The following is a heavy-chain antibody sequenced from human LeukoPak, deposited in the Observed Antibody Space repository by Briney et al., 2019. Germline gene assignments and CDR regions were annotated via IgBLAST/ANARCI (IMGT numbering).Heavy chain of an antibody. Sequence: KAGGSLRLSCAASGFTLSSYGMHWVRQAPGKGLEWVGRIKSKTDGGTTDYAAPVKGRFTISRDDSKNTLYLQMNSLKTEDTAVYFCTTETEVGATRRFDYWGQGTLVTVSS. D-gene: IGHD1-26*01. CDR3: TTETEVGATRRFDY. CDR2: IKSKTDGGTT. CDR1: GFTLSSYG. J-gene: IGHJ4*02. V-gene: IGHV3-15*01.